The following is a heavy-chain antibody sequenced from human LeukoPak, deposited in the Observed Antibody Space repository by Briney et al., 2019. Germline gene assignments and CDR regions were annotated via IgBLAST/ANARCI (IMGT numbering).Heavy chain of an antibody. CDR1: GFTFRDYA. D-gene: IGHD3-9*01. CDR3: AKDGDYDILTGYLNFDY. Sequence: PGGSLRLSCAASGFTFRDYAMSWVRQAPGKGLEWVSVIGGSGGSTYYADSVKGRFTISRDNSKNTLYLQMNSLRAEDTAVYYCAKDGDYDILTGYLNFDYWGQGTLVTVSS. V-gene: IGHV3-23*01. CDR2: IGGSGGST. J-gene: IGHJ4*02.